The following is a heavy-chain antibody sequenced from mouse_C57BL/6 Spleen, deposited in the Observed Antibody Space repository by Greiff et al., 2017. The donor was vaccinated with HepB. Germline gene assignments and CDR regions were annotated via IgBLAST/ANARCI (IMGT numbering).Heavy chain of an antibody. V-gene: IGHV1-64*01. J-gene: IGHJ2*01. CDR2: IHPNSGST. Sequence: QVQLQQPGAELVKPGASVKLSCKASGYTFTSYWMHWVKQRPGQGLEWIGMIHPNSGSTNYNEKFKSKATLTVDKSSSTAEMQISSLTSEDSAVYYCARTGIYNYFDYWGQGTTLTVSS. CDR1: GYTFTSYW. CDR3: ARTGIYNYFDY.